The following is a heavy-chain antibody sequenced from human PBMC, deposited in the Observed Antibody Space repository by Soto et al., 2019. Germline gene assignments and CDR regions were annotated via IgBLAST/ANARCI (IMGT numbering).Heavy chain of an antibody. CDR3: GRRAGPGNSYSSVRAV. J-gene: IGHJ6*04. Sequence: PGESLKISCKGSGYSFTSYWIGWVRQMPGKGLEWMGIIYPGDSDTRYSPSFQGQVTISADKSISTAYLQWSSLKASDTAMYYCGRRAGPGNSYSSVRAVGGKGTRVPVPS. CDR1: GYSFTSYW. CDR2: IYPGDSDT. D-gene: IGHD6-19*01. V-gene: IGHV5-51*01.